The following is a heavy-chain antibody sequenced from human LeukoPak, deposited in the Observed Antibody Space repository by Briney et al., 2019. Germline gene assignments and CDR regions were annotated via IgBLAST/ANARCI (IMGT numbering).Heavy chain of an antibody. CDR2: IYTSGST. V-gene: IGHV4-4*07. J-gene: IGHJ6*03. CDR1: GGSISSYY. Sequence: PSETLSLTCTVSGGSISSYYWSWIRQPAGKGLEWIGRIYTSGSTNYNPSLTSRVTISVEKSKNQFSLKLSSVPAADTAVYYCARLVVVPAAGLYYYYYMDVWGKGTTVTVSS. D-gene: IGHD2-2*01. CDR3: ARLVVVPAAGLYYYYYMDV.